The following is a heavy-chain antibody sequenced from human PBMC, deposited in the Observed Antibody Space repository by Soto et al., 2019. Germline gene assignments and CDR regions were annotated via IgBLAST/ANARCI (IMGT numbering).Heavy chain of an antibody. Sequence: SGPTLVNPTQTLTLTCTFSGFSLSTSGVGVGWIRQPPGKALEWPALIYWDDDKRYSPSLKSRLTITKDTSKNQVVLTMTNMDPEDTATYYCAHRPSYCSGGSCYSGFDYWGQGTLVTVPQ. D-gene: IGHD2-15*01. CDR1: GFSLSTSGVG. CDR2: IYWDDDK. CDR3: AHRPSYCSGGSCYSGFDY. V-gene: IGHV2-5*02. J-gene: IGHJ4*02.